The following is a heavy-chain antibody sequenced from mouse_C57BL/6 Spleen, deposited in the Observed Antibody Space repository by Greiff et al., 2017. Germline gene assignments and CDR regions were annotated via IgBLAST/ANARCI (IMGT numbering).Heavy chain of an antibody. V-gene: IGHV1-82*01. CDR3: DSIPYVDV. CDR1: GYAFSSSW. CDR2: IYPGDGDT. Sequence: QVQLKESGPELVKPGASVKISCKASGYAFSSSWMNWVKQRPGQGLEWIGRIYPGDGDTNYNGKFKGKATLTADKSSSTAYMQLSSLTSEDSAVYFCDSIPYVDVWGTGTTVTVSS. J-gene: IGHJ1*03.